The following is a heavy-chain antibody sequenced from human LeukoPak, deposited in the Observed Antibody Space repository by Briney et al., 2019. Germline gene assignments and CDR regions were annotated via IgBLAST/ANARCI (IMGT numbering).Heavy chain of an antibody. CDR1: GGSISSSSYY. D-gene: IGHD3-16*02. V-gene: IGHV4-39*01. CDR3: ASSGDYVWGSYRYY. J-gene: IGHJ4*02. Sequence: SETLSLTCTVSGGSISSSSYYWGWIRQPPGTGLEWIGSIYYSGSTYYNPSLKSRVTISVDTSKNQFSLKLSSVTAADTAVYYCASSGDYVWGSYRYYWGQGTLVTVSS. CDR2: IYYSGST.